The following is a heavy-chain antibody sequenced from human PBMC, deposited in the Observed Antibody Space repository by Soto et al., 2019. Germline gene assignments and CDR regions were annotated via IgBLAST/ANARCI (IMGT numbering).Heavy chain of an antibody. CDR3: SRVMGIVVVPAAREEDWFDP. CDR2: MYSSGNP. D-gene: IGHD2-2*01. J-gene: IGHJ5*02. CDR1: GGSINSASYS. V-gene: IGHV4-39*07. Sequence: PAETLSLTCSVSGGSINSASYSWGWIRQPPGKGLEWIGTMYSSGNPYYTPSLKSRVTISVDTSKNQLSLTLSSVTAAGTAVYYCSRVMGIVVVPAAREEDWFDPWGQGTLVTVSS.